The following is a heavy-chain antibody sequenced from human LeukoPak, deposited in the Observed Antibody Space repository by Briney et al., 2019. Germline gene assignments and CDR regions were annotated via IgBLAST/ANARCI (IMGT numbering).Heavy chain of an antibody. D-gene: IGHD1-26*01. CDR3: AKDALSGSYYVPNYFDY. J-gene: IGHJ4*02. Sequence: GGSLRLSCAASGFTFSSYGMHWVRQAPGKGLEWVAVISYDGSNKYYADSVKGRFTISRDNSKNTLYLQMNSLRAEDTAVYYCAKDALSGSYYVPNYFDYWGQGTLVTVSS. CDR2: ISYDGSNK. V-gene: IGHV3-30*18. CDR1: GFTFSSYG.